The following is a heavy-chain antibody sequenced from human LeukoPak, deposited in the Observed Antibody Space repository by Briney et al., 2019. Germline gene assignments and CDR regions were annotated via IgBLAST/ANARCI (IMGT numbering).Heavy chain of an antibody. Sequence: PSETLSLTCAVYGGSFSGYYWSWIRQPPGKGQEWIGEINHSGSTNYKPSLKSRATISEDTSKNQFSPKMSPVTGAGPAVSYCARGRYSYGSGHPYAFDIWGQGTMVTVSS. CDR1: GGSFSGYY. V-gene: IGHV4-34*01. CDR3: ARGRYSYGSGHPYAFDI. J-gene: IGHJ3*02. D-gene: IGHD5-18*01. CDR2: INHSGST.